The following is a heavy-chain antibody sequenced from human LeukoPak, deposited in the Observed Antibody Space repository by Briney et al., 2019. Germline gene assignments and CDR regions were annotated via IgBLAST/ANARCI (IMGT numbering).Heavy chain of an antibody. D-gene: IGHD3-10*01. CDR3: ARGPYYYGSGPRGVGYYYGMDV. V-gene: IGHV4-34*01. CDR1: GGSFSGYY. J-gene: IGHJ6*02. Sequence: SETLSLTCAVYGGSFSGYYWSWIRQPPGKGLERIREINHSGSTNYNPSLKSRVTISVDTSKNQFSLKLSSVTAADTAVYYCARGPYYYGSGPRGVGYYYGMDVWGQGTTVTVSS. CDR2: INHSGST.